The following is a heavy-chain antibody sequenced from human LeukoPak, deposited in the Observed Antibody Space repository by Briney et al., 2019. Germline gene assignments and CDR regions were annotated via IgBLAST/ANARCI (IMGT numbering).Heavy chain of an antibody. V-gene: IGHV3-11*04. CDR3: ARDRRYDGSSLLLWYYMDV. J-gene: IGHJ6*03. Sequence: PGGALRLFFPSSGFIFSDYYMSEIRPAPCRGLDGVSYISSSGSTIYYADSVKGRFTISRDNAKNSLYLQMNSLRAEDTAVYYCARDRRYDGSSLLLWYYMDVWGKGTTVTVSS. D-gene: IGHD1-26*01. CDR1: GFIFSDYY. CDR2: ISSSGSTI.